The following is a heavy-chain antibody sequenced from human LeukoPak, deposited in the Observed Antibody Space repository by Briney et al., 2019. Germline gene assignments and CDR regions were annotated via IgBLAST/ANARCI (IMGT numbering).Heavy chain of an antibody. CDR2: ISGSAGST. V-gene: IGHV3-23*01. Sequence: GGSLRLSCAASGFTFSTYAMSWVRQAPGKGLEWASAISGSAGSTYYADSVKGRFTISRDDSKNTLYLQMNSLRAEDTALYYCAKDSAAVAAKGYFDYWGEGTLVTVSS. D-gene: IGHD6-19*01. J-gene: IGHJ4*02. CDR3: AKDSAAVAAKGYFDY. CDR1: GFTFSTYA.